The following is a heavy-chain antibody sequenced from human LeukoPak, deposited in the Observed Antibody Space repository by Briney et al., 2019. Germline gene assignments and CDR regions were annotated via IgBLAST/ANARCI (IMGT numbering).Heavy chain of an antibody. CDR3: TTEGGYGDYYDY. V-gene: IGHV3-15*01. CDR2: IKSKTDGGTT. D-gene: IGHD5-12*01. Sequence: GGSLRLSCAASGFTFSNAWMSWVRQASGKGLEWVGRIKSKTDGGTTDYAAPVKGRFTISRDDSKNTLYLQMNSLKTEDTAVYYCTTEGGYGDYYDYWGQGTLVTVSS. J-gene: IGHJ4*02. CDR1: GFTFSNAW.